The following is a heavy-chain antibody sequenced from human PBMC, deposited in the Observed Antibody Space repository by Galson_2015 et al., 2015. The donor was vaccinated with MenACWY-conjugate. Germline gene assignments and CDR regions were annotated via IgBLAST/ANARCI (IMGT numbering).Heavy chain of an antibody. D-gene: IGHD3-16*01. J-gene: IGHJ5*02. Sequence: SLRLSCAASGFTDSTNCMSWVRQAPGKGLEWVSIICSGTRTFYADSVKGRFTISGDNSQNTVYLQMNSLRAEDTAMYYCARSGVGFGERWLDPWGQGTLVTVSS. CDR1: GFTDSTNC. V-gene: IGHV3-53*01. CDR2: ICSGTRT. CDR3: ARSGVGFGERWLDP.